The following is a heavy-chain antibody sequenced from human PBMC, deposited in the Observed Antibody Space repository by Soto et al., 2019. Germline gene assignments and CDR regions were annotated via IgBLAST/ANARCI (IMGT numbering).Heavy chain of an antibody. CDR1: GGSISSYY. J-gene: IGHJ1*01. D-gene: IGHD3-22*01. Sequence: PSETLSLTCTVSGGSISSYYWSWIRQPPGKGLEWIGYIYYSGSTNYNPSLTSRVTISVDTSKNQFSLKLSSVTAADTAVYYCARSYYYDSSGYYLRAEYFQHWGQGTLVTVSS. CDR2: IYYSGST. V-gene: IGHV4-59*01. CDR3: ARSYYYDSSGYYLRAEYFQH.